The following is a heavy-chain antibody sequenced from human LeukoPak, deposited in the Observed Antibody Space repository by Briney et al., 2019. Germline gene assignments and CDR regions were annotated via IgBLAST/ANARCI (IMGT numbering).Heavy chain of an antibody. Sequence: SVKVSCKASGGTFSSYTISWVRQAPGQGLEWMGRIIPILGVANNAQKFQGRVTITADKSTSTAYMELSSLRSEDTAVYYCARSQNGYGAVDYWGQGTLVAVSS. CDR3: ARSQNGYGAVDY. J-gene: IGHJ4*02. D-gene: IGHD5-18*01. CDR2: IIPILGVA. CDR1: GGTFSSYT. V-gene: IGHV1-69*02.